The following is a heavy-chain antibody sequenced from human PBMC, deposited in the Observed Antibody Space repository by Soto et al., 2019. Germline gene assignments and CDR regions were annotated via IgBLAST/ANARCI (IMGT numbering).Heavy chain of an antibody. D-gene: IGHD3-22*01. CDR3: ARDSRTIVNDSYDSSDSLDY. V-gene: IGHV3-21*01. CDR1: GFTFSSYS. Sequence: GGSLRLSCAASGFTFSSYSMNWVRQAPGKGMEWVSSISSSSSYRYYADSVKGRVTISRDNAKNSLDLQMNSPRAKDTTVHYCARDSRTIVNDSYDSSDSLDYWGQGTLVTVSS. CDR2: ISSSSSYR. J-gene: IGHJ4*02.